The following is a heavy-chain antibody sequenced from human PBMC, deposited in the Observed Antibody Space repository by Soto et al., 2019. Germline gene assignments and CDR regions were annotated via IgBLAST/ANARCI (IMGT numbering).Heavy chain of an antibody. CDR1: GGTFSSYS. J-gene: IGHJ4*02. D-gene: IGHD1-26*01. CDR3: ARAGGRHSGGIDY. Sequence: QVQLVQSGAEVKKPGSSVKVSCKASGGTFSSYSINWVRQAPGQGLEWMGESIPIFGTANYAQKFQGRVPITADESKSTAYMELSSLRSEDTAVYYCARAGGRHSGGIDYWGQGNLVTVSS. CDR2: SIPIFGTA. V-gene: IGHV1-69*01.